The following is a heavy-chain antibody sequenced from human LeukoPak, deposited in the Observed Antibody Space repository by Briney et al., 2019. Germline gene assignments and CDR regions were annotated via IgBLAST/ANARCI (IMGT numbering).Heavy chain of an antibody. CDR2: IRYDGTYN. J-gene: IGHJ6*03. CDR1: GFTFSSHG. CDR3: AKDSSVGYSDWLAPGGDPYYMDV. Sequence: PGGSLRLSCAASGFTFSSHGMHWVRQAPGKGLEWVAFIRYDGTYNEYGDSVKGRFTISRDNSKNTLYLQMNSLRAEDTAVYYCAKDSSVGYSDWLAPGGDPYYMDVWGKGTTVTSSS. D-gene: IGHD3-9*01. V-gene: IGHV3-30*02.